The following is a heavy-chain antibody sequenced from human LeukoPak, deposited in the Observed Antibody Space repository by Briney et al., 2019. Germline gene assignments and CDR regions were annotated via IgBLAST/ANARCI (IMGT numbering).Heavy chain of an antibody. V-gene: IGHV1-2*02. CDR3: ARGNELYSSGIFDY. D-gene: IGHD6-19*01. J-gene: IGHJ4*02. Sequence: ASVKVSCKASGYTFSGYYMHWVRQAPGQGLEWMGWINPNTGGTNYAQKFQGRVTMTRDTSISTTYMELSRLRSDDTAVYYCARGNELYSSGIFDYWGQGTLVTVSS. CDR2: INPNTGGT. CDR1: GYTFSGYY.